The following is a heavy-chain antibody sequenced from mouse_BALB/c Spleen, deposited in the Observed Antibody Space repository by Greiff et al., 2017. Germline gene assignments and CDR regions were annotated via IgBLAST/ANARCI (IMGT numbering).Heavy chain of an antibody. CDR3: ARRDYEGCAY. CDR1: GFTFSDYG. D-gene: IGHD2-4*01. J-gene: IGHJ3*01. CDR2: ISNLAYSI. Sequence: EVKLVESGGGLVQPGGSRKLSCAASGFTFSDYGMAWVRQAPGKGPEWVAFISNLAYSIYYADTVTGRFTISRENAKNTLYLEMSSLRSEDTAMYYCARRDYEGCAYWGEEALVTVSA. V-gene: IGHV5-15*02.